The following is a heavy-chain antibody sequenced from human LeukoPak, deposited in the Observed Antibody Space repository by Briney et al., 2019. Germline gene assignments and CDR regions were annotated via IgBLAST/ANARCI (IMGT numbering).Heavy chain of an antibody. CDR1: GYTCTGYY. CDR3: ARLKNLRYNWNGLGY. J-gene: IGHJ4*02. V-gene: IGHV1-2*02. CDR2: INPNSGGT. D-gene: IGHD1-1*01. Sequence: ASVKVSCKASGYTCTGYYMHWVRQAPGQGLEWMGWINPNSGGTNYAQKFQGRVTMTRDTSISTAYMELSRLRSDDTAVYYCARLKNLRYNWNGLGYWGQGTLVTVSS.